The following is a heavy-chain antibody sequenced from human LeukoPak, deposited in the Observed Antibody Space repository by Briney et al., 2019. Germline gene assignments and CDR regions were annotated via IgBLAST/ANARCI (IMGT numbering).Heavy chain of an antibody. CDR2: IYYSGST. J-gene: IGHJ2*01. Sequence: SETLSLTCTVSGGSISSYYWSWIRQPPGKGLEWIGYIYYSGSTNYNPSLKSRVTISVDTSKNQFSLKLSSVTAADTAVYYCARILLPAYCGGDCYSGWYFDLWGRGTLVTVSS. V-gene: IGHV4-59*08. D-gene: IGHD2-21*02. CDR3: ARILLPAYCGGDCYSGWYFDL. CDR1: GGSISSYY.